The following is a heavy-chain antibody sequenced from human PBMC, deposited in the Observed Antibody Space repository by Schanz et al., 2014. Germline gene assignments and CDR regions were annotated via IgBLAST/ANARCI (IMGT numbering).Heavy chain of an antibody. D-gene: IGHD6-6*01. CDR1: GGSIRTYF. Sequence: QVQLQESGPGLVKPSETLSLTCSVSGGSIRTYFWAWIRQPPGKGLEWIGYIYFNGITYYKPSLKARLIISVDTSKNQFSLKLSSVTAADTAVYYCARVGRSSSSPHGSSGDYWGQGTLVTVSS. J-gene: IGHJ4*02. CDR2: IYFNGIT. V-gene: IGHV4-59*12. CDR3: ARVGRSSSSPHGSSGDY.